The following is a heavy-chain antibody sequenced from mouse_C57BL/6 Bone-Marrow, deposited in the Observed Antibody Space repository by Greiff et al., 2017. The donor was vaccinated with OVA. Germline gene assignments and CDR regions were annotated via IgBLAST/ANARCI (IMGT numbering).Heavy chain of an antibody. V-gene: IGHV1-22*01. Sequence: EVQLQQSGPELVKPGASVKMSCKASGYTFTDYNMHWVKQSHGKSLEWIGYINPNNGGTSYNQKFKGKATLTVNKSSSTAYMELRSLTSEDSAVYYCACHYYDYDDYAMDYWGQGTSVTVSS. J-gene: IGHJ4*01. CDR2: INPNNGGT. CDR1: GYTFTDYN. CDR3: ACHYYDYDDYAMDY. D-gene: IGHD2-4*01.